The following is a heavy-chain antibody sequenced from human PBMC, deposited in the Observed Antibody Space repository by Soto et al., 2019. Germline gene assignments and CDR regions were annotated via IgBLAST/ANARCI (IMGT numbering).Heavy chain of an antibody. D-gene: IGHD6-6*01. CDR3: ANLYSSSRLLYYGMDV. V-gene: IGHV5-10-1*01. J-gene: IGHJ6*02. Sequence: GESLKISCKGSGYSFTSYWISWVRQMPGKGLEWMGRIDPSDSYTNYSPSFQGHVTISADKSISTAYLQWSSLKASDTAMYYCANLYSSSRLLYYGMDVWGQGTTVTVSS. CDR2: IDPSDSYT. CDR1: GYSFTSYW.